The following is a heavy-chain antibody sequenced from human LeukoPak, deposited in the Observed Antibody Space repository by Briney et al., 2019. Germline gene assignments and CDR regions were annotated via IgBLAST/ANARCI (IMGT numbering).Heavy chain of an antibody. J-gene: IGHJ6*02. V-gene: IGHV3-7*01. D-gene: IGHD3-10*01. CDR3: ARGLLYYGSGSDHFYYGMDV. CDR2: IELDGTEK. Sequence: GGSLRLSCAASGFMFSTYWLSWVRQAPGKGLEWVANIELDGTEKYYVDSVKGRFTISRDDAKNSLYLQMNSLRVEDTAIYYCARGLLYYGSGSDHFYYGMDVWGQGTTVTVS. CDR1: GFMFSTYW.